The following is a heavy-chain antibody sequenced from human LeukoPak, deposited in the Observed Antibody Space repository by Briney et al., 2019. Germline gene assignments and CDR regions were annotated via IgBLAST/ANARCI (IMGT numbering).Heavy chain of an antibody. D-gene: IGHD6-13*01. Sequence: GRSLRLSCAASGFTFDDYAMHWVRPAPGKGLEWVSGISWNSGSIGYADSVKGRFTISRDNSKNTLYLQMNSLRAEDTAVYYCAKDLMRAAPGTIFGYWGQGTLVTVSS. V-gene: IGHV3-9*01. CDR3: AKDLMRAAPGTIFGY. CDR2: ISWNSGSI. CDR1: GFTFDDYA. J-gene: IGHJ4*02.